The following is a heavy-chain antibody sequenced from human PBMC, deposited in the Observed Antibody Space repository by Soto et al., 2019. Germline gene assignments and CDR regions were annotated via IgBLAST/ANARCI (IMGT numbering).Heavy chain of an antibody. CDR3: ARGQRALITYGPFDP. CDR1: GGSISSYY. J-gene: IGHJ5*02. CDR2: IYTSGST. V-gene: IGHV4-4*07. D-gene: IGHD4-17*01. Sequence: SETLSLTCTVSGGSISSYYWSWIRQPAGKGLEWIGRIYTSGSTNYNPSLKSRVTMSVDTSKNQFSLKLSSVTAADTAVYYCARGQRALITYGPFDPWGQGTLVTVSS.